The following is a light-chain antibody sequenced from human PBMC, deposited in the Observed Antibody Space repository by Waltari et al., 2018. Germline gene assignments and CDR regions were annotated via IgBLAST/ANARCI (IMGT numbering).Light chain of an antibody. Sequence: QSVLTQPPSVSGAPGPRVTISCPGSRPHIGAGYDVHWYQQLPGTAPKLLIYGNSNRPSGVPDRFSGSKSGTSASLAITGLQAEDEADYYCQSYDSSLSAFYVFGTGTKVTVL. J-gene: IGLJ1*01. V-gene: IGLV1-40*01. CDR1: RPHIGAGYD. CDR2: GNS. CDR3: QSYDSSLSAFYV.